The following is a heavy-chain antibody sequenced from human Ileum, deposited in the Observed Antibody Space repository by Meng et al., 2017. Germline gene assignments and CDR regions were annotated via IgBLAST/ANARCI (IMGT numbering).Heavy chain of an antibody. CDR3: ATSGGGFDY. J-gene: IGHJ4*02. Sequence: QVQEVQSGSELKTPGASVNGSCKASRYTFTNYDSNWVRQAAGQGLEWMGCINTNTGNPNYAQGFTGRFVFSLDTSVNTAHLQISTLTAEDTAVYYCATSGGGFDYWGQGALVTVSS. CDR2: INTNTGNP. D-gene: IGHD1-26*01. V-gene: IGHV7-4-1*02. CDR1: RYTFTNYD.